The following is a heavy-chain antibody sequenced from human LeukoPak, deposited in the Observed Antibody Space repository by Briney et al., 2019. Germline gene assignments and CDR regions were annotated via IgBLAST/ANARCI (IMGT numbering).Heavy chain of an antibody. Sequence: GGSLRLSCAASGFSFSSYAMGWVRQAPGKGLEWVSVIYSGGSTYYADSVKGRFTISRDNSKNTLYLQMNSLRAEDTAVYYCARGDTAMAHDWGQGTLVTVSS. D-gene: IGHD5-18*01. V-gene: IGHV3-66*01. CDR1: GFSFSSYA. J-gene: IGHJ4*02. CDR3: ARGDTAMAHD. CDR2: IYSGGST.